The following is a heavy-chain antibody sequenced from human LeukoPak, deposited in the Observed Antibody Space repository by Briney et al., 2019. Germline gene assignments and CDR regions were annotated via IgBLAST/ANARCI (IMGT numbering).Heavy chain of an antibody. V-gene: IGHV3-23*01. CDR2: ISNSGDST. J-gene: IGHJ5*02. D-gene: IGHD2-15*01. CDR1: GFTFSSYA. CDR3: AKRASLVSATPWFDP. Sequence: PGASLRLSCAASGFTFSSYAMSWVRQAPGKGLEWVSDISNSGDSTYYADSVKGRFTISRDNSKNTLYLQMNKLRAEDTAVFYCAKRASLVSATPWFDPWGQGTLVTVSS.